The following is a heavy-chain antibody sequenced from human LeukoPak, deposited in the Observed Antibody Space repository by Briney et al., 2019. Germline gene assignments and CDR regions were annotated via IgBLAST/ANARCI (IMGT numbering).Heavy chain of an antibody. V-gene: IGHV4-59*01. D-gene: IGHD3-22*01. CDR1: GGSINSYY. CDR3: ARVTEGVVVTFFDY. Sequence: SETLSLTCTVSGGSINSYYWSWIRQPPGKGLEWIGYIYYSGSTNYNPSLKSRVTISVDTSKNQFSLKLSSVTAADTAVYYCARVTEGVVVTFFDYWGQGTLVTVSS. J-gene: IGHJ4*02. CDR2: IYYSGST.